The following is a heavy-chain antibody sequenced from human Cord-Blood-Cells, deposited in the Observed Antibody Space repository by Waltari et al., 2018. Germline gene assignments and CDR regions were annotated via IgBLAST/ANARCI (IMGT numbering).Heavy chain of an antibody. V-gene: IGHV1-46*03. J-gene: IGHJ4*02. D-gene: IGHD4-17*01. CDR1: GYTFTSYY. CDR2: ITPSGGST. Sequence: QVQLVQSGAEVKKPGASVKVSCKASGYTFTSYYMHWVRQAPGQGLEWMGIITPSGGSTSYAQKFQGRVTMTRDTSTSTVYMELISLRSEDTAVYYCARDDYGGNYYFDYWGQETLVTVSS. CDR3: ARDDYGGNYYFDY.